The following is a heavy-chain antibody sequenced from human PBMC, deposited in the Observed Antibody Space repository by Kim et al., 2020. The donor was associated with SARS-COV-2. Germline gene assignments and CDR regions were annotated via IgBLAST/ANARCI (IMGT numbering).Heavy chain of an antibody. CDR1: GFTFSSYG. Sequence: GGSLRLSCAASGFTFSSYGMHWVRQAPGKGLEWVAVISYDGSNNYYADSVKGRFTISRDNSKNTLYLQMNSLRAEDTAVYYCAKDGPYSNYGPDTPLYYYYYYMDVWGKGTTVTVSS. CDR2: ISYDGSNN. V-gene: IGHV3-30*18. D-gene: IGHD4-4*01. J-gene: IGHJ6*03. CDR3: AKDGPYSNYGPDTPLYYYYYYMDV.